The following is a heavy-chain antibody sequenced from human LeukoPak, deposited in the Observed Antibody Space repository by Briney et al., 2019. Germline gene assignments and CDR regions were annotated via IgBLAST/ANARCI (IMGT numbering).Heavy chain of an antibody. J-gene: IGHJ5*02. D-gene: IGHD3-22*01. CDR2: IRYDGNNK. V-gene: IGHV3-30*02. Sequence: GGSLRLSCAASGFNFSSYGMHWVRQAPGKGLEWVAFIRYDGNNKYYADSVKGRFTISRDNSKNTLYLQMNSLRAEDTALYYCARDLGAYYDSSDNWFDPWGQGTLVTVSS. CDR1: GFNFSSYG. CDR3: ARDLGAYYDSSDNWFDP.